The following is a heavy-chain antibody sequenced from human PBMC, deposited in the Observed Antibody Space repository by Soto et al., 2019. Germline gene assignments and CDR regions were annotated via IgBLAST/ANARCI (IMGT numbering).Heavy chain of an antibody. D-gene: IGHD2-15*01. Sequence: EVQLLESGGGLVQPGGSLRLSCAASGFTFSSYAMSWVRQAPGKGLEWVSAISGGSTYYADSVKGRFTISRDNSKNTLYLQMNSLRAEDTAVYYCAKDYGVVVDYFDYWGQGTLVTVSS. J-gene: IGHJ4*02. CDR2: ISGGST. CDR1: GFTFSSYA. V-gene: IGHV3-23*01. CDR3: AKDYGVVVDYFDY.